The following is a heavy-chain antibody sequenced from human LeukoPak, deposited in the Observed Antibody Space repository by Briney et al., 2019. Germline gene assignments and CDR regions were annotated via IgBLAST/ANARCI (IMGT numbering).Heavy chain of an antibody. Sequence: SETLSLTXAVYGGSFSGYYWSWIRQPPGKGLEWIGEINHSGSTNYNPSLKSRVTISVDTSKNQFSLKLSSVTAADTAVYYCARAAIVVVPAAMMGLGWFDPWGQGTLVTVSS. CDR1: GGSFSGYY. V-gene: IGHV4-34*01. D-gene: IGHD2-2*01. CDR2: INHSGST. CDR3: ARAAIVVVPAAMMGLGWFDP. J-gene: IGHJ5*02.